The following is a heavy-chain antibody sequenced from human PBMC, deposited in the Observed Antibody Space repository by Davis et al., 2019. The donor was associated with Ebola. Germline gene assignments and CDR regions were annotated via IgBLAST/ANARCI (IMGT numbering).Heavy chain of an antibody. Sequence: PPGSLRLSCVASGFTFSRSSMYWVRQAPGKGLEWVAFVSFHGSTEYYADSVKGRFTISRDDAKDTLFLEMNSLRTEDTAVYYCVRDPALVVNGGGWFFGLWGRGTLVTVSS. D-gene: IGHD2-8*02. J-gene: IGHJ2*01. CDR2: VSFHGSTE. V-gene: IGHV3-30*04. CDR3: VRDPALVVNGGGWFFGL. CDR1: GFTFSRSS.